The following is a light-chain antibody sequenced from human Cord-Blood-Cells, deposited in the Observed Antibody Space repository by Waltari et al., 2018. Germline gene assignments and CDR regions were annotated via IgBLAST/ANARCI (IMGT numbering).Light chain of an antibody. J-gene: IGKJ2*03. CDR2: WAS. V-gene: IGKV4-1*01. CDR3: QQYYSTPYS. CDR1: QSVLYSSNNKNY. Sequence: DIVMTQSPDSLAVSLGERATINCKSSQSVLYSSNNKNYLAWYQQKPGQPPKLLIYWASTRESGVPDRLIGSCSGTDFTLTISSLKTEDVAVYYCQQYYSTPYSFGQGTKLEIK.